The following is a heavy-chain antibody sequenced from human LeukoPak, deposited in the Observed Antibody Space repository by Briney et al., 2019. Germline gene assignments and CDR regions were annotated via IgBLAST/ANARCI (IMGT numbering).Heavy chain of an antibody. J-gene: IGHJ4*02. V-gene: IGHV3-30-3*01. Sequence: PGGSLRLSCAASGFTFSSYAMHWVRQAPGKGLEWVAVISYDGSNKYYADSVKGRFTISRDNSKNTLYLQMNSLRAEDTAAYYCARVAHLLCFDYWGQGTLVTVSS. CDR2: ISYDGSNK. CDR1: GFTFSSYA. D-gene: IGHD2-2*01. CDR3: ARVAHLLCFDY.